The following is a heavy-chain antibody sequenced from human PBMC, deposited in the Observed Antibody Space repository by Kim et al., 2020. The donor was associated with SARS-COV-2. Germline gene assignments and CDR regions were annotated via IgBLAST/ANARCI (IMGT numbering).Heavy chain of an antibody. CDR2: IYPGDSDT. V-gene: IGHV5-51*01. J-gene: IGHJ6*02. D-gene: IGHD2-21*02. CDR3: ARQLYCGGDCYPYYYSGMDV. Sequence: GESLKISCKGSGYSFTSYWIGWVRQMPGKGLEWMGIIYPGDSDTRYSPSFQGQVTISADKSISTAYLQWSSLKASDTAMYYCARQLYCGGDCYPYYYSGMDVWGQGTTVTVSS. CDR1: GYSFTSYW.